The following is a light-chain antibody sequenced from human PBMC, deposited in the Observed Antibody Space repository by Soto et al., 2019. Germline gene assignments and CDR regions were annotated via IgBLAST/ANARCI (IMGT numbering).Light chain of an antibody. CDR2: EGI. CDR1: SSTAGGFNV. CDR3: CSYVGATTYV. J-gene: IGLJ1*01. Sequence: QSSLTQPATVSGSPGHSINISCTGTSSTAGGFNVASWYQQHPGKAPKVIIYEGIKRPSGVSNRFSGSNSGSTASPTISGLEAEDEADYYCCSYVGATTYVFGTGTKVTVL. V-gene: IGLV2-23*01.